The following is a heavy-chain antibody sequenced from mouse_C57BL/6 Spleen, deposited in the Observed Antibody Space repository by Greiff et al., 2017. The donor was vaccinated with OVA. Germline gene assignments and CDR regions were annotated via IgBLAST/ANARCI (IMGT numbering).Heavy chain of an antibody. V-gene: IGHV5-17*01. CDR2: ISSGSSTI. CDR3: ARPDWDGGFAY. CDR1: GFTFSDYG. Sequence: VQLKESGGGLVKPGGSLKLSCAASGFTFSDYGMHWVRQAPEKGLEWVAYISSGSSTIYYADTVKGRFTISRDNAKNTLFLQMTSLRSEDTAMYYCARPDWDGGFAYWGQGTLVTVSA. D-gene: IGHD4-1*01. J-gene: IGHJ3*01.